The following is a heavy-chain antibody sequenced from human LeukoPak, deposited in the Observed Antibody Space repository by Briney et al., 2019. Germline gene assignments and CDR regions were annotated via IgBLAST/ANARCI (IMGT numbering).Heavy chain of an antibody. CDR3: AKDHEYISILSIADD. J-gene: IGHJ4*02. CDR1: GFTFDDYG. Sequence: PGGSLRLSCAASGFTFDDYGMSWVRQAPGKGLEWVSGINWNGGSTGYADSVKGRFTISRDNSKNTLYLQMNSPRAEDTAVYYCAKDHEYISILSIADDWGQGTLVTVSS. D-gene: IGHD6-6*01. V-gene: IGHV3-20*04. CDR2: INWNGGST.